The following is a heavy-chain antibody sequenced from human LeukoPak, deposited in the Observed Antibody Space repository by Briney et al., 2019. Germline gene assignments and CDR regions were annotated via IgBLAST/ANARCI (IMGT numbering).Heavy chain of an antibody. CDR3: AKSDYYDESGHPSSFEH. CDR1: GFPFSSYA. Sequence: GESLRLSCAASGFPFSSYAMSWVRQPPGKGLEWVSGVNGSGDTTYYADSVKDRFTVSRDNSKNTLYLKMDSLRAEDAAVYYCAKSDYYDESGHPSSFEHWGDGTLVTVSS. J-gene: IGHJ1*01. D-gene: IGHD3-16*01. V-gene: IGHV3-23*01. CDR2: VNGSGDTT.